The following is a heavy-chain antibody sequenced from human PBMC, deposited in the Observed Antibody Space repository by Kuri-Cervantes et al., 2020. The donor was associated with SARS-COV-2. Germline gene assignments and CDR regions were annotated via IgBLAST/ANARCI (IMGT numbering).Heavy chain of an antibody. Sequence: SETLSLTCAVYGGSFSGYYWSWIRQPPGKGLEWIGYIYYSGSTNYNPSLKSRVTMSVDTSKNQFSLKLSSVTAADTAVYYCARGGELERRYYYYYMDVWGKGTTVTVSS. CDR2: IYYSGST. CDR1: GGSFSGYY. D-gene: IGHD1-1*01. CDR3: ARGGELERRYYYYYMDV. J-gene: IGHJ6*03. V-gene: IGHV4-59*12.